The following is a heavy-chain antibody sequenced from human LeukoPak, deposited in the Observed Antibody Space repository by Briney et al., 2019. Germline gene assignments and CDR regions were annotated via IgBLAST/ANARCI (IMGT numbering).Heavy chain of an antibody. Sequence: ASVKVSCKASGYTFTSYDINWVRQATGQGLEWMGWMNPNSGNTGYAQKFQGRVTMTRNTSISTAYRELSSLRSEDTAVYYCARGGRWLQFCDYWGQGTLVTVSS. V-gene: IGHV1-8*01. CDR2: MNPNSGNT. CDR3: ARGGRWLQFCDY. CDR1: GYTFTSYD. D-gene: IGHD5-24*01. J-gene: IGHJ4*02.